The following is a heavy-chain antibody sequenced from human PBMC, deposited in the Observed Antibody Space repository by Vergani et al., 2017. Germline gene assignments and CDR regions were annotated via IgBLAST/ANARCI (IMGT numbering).Heavy chain of an antibody. J-gene: IGHJ4*02. V-gene: IGHV3-21*01. CDR2: ISSSSSYI. Sequence: EVQLVESGGGLVKPGGSLRLSCAASGFTFSSYRMNWVRQAPGKGLEWVSSISSSSSYIYYAESVKGRFTISRDNAKNSLYLQMNSLRAEDTAVFYCARDTYYDSGDYWGQGTLVTVSS. CDR1: GFTFSSYR. CDR3: ARDTYYDSGDY. D-gene: IGHD3-3*01.